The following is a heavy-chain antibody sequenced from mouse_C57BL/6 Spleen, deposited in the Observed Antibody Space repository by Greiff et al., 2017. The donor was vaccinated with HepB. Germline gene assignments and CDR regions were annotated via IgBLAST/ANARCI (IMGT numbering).Heavy chain of an antibody. CDR1: GFTFSDFY. CDR2: SRNKANDYTT. CDR3: ARDPGDAMDY. D-gene: IGHD4-1*01. V-gene: IGHV7-1*01. J-gene: IGHJ4*01. Sequence: EVKVEESGGGLVQSGRSLRLSCATSGFTFSDFYMEWVRQAPGKGLEWIAASRNKANDYTTEYSASVKGRFIVSRETSQSILYLQMNALRAEDTAIYYCARDPGDAMDYWGQGTSVTVSS.